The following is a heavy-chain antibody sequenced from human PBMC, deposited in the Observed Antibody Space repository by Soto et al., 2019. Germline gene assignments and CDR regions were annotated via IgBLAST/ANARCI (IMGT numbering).Heavy chain of an antibody. Sequence: GGSLRLSCAASGFTFDDYGMSWVRQAPGKGLEWVSGINWNGGSTGYADSVKGRFTISRDNAKNSLYLQMNSLRAEDTALYYCARGRSYYDFWSGYWTWGFFDYWGQGTLVTVSS. D-gene: IGHD3-3*01. CDR2: INWNGGST. CDR1: GFTFDDYG. J-gene: IGHJ4*02. V-gene: IGHV3-20*04. CDR3: ARGRSYYDFWSGYWTWGFFDY.